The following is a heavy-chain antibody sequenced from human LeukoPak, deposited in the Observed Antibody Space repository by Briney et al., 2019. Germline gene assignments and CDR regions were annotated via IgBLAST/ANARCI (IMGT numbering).Heavy chain of an antibody. V-gene: IGHV4-31*03. D-gene: IGHD3-22*01. CDR2: IYHSGST. CDR1: GGFISSGGYY. Sequence: SETLSLTCTVSGGFISSGGYYWSWIRQHPRKGLEWIGNIYHSGSTYDNPSLKSRVTISVDTSKNQFSLKLNSVTAADTAVYYCAREGEGYYDSSGYYYGPFDYWGQGTLVTVSS. CDR3: AREGEGYYDSSGYYYGPFDY. J-gene: IGHJ4*02.